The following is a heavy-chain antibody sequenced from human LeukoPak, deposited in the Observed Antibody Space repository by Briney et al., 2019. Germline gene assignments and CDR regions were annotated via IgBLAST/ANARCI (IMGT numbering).Heavy chain of an antibody. V-gene: IGHV3-23*01. Sequence: GGSLRLSCVASGFTFSNYAMNWVRQAPGKGLEWVSVSGSGGDTYYVDSVKGRLTISRDNSKNTLYLQMNSLRAEDTAVYYCATARGGTYRTYYFDFWGQGTLVTV. D-gene: IGHD1-26*01. CDR2: SGSGGDT. CDR3: ATARGGTYRTYYFDF. CDR1: GFTFSNYA. J-gene: IGHJ4*02.